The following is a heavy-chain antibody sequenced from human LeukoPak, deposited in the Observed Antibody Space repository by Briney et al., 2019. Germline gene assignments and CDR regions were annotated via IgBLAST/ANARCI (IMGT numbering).Heavy chain of an antibody. J-gene: IGHJ4*02. D-gene: IGHD3-22*01. V-gene: IGHV4-59*11. Sequence: PSETLSLTCTVSDDSIKSHFWTWIRQPPGKGLEWIGYVYYSGSGSSNPSLKSRLTMSVDTSKSQFYLNLNSATTADTAMYYCARGSRRHYDGSGYYFGEFDYWGQGILVTVSS. CDR2: VYYSGSG. CDR3: ARGSRRHYDGSGYYFGEFDY. CDR1: DDSIKSHF.